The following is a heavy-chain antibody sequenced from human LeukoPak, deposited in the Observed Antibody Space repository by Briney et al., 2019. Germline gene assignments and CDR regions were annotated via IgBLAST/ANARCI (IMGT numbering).Heavy chain of an antibody. J-gene: IGHJ4*02. CDR3: AKVGATAYDY. V-gene: IGHV3-23*01. D-gene: IGHD1-26*01. Sequence: PGGSLRLSCAASGFTFSSYAMSWVRQAPGQGLEWVSAIFGSGAITYYADSVKGRFTISRDNSKNTLYLQMNSLRAEDTAVYYCAKVGATAYDYWGQGPLVTVSS. CDR1: GFTFSSYA. CDR2: IFGSGAIT.